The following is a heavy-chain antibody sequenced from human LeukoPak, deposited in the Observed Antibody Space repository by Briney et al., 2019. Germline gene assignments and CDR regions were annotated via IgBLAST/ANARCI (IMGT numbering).Heavy chain of an antibody. CDR3: ARDDYVWESYRYSATDY. D-gene: IGHD3-16*02. CDR1: GFTFSSYS. CDR2: ISSSSSTI. Sequence: GGSLRLSCAASGFTFSSYSMNWVRQAPGKGLEWVSYISSSSSTIYYADSVKGRFTISRDNAKNSLYLQMNSLRAEDTAVYYCARDDYVWESYRYSATDYWGQGTLVTVSS. V-gene: IGHV3-48*01. J-gene: IGHJ4*02.